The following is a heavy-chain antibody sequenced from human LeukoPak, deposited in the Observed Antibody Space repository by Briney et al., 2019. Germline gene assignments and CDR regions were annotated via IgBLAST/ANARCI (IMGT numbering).Heavy chain of an antibody. J-gene: IGHJ4*02. CDR1: GGSISSYY. V-gene: IGHV4-59*08. CDR2: IYYSGST. D-gene: IGHD6-25*01. Sequence: PSETLSLTCTVPGGSISSYYWSWIRQPPGKGLEWIGYIYYSGSTNYNPSLKSRVTISVDTSKNQFSLKLSSVTAADTAVYYCARGRGYDHFDYWGQGTLVTVSS. CDR3: ARGRGYDHFDY.